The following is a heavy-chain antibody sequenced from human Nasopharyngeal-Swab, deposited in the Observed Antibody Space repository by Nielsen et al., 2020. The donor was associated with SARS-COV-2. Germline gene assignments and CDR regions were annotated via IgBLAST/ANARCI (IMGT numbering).Heavy chain of an antibody. CDR2: IYYSGST. Sequence: WIRQPPGKGLEWIGSIYYSGSTYYNPSLKSRVTISVDTSKNQISLKLSSVTAADTAVYYCARRGIAVAGVDWGQGTLVTVSS. CDR3: ARRGIAVAGVD. J-gene: IGHJ4*02. D-gene: IGHD6-19*01. V-gene: IGHV4-39*01.